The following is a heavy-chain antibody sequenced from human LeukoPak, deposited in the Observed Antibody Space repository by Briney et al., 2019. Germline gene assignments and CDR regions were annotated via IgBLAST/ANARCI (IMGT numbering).Heavy chain of an antibody. CDR3: AKDIGMGDIVVVPAAIFDY. J-gene: IGHJ4*02. Sequence: PGGSLRLSCAASGFTFSSYAMSWVRQAPGKGLEWVSAISGSGGSTYYADSVKGRFTISRDNSKNTLYLQMNSLRAEDTAVYYCAKDIGMGDIVVVPAAIFDYWGQGTLVTVSS. CDR1: GFTFSSYA. V-gene: IGHV3-23*01. CDR2: ISGSGGST. D-gene: IGHD2-2*01.